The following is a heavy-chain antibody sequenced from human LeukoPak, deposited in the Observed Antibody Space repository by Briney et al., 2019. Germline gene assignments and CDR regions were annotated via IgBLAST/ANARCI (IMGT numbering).Heavy chain of an antibody. V-gene: IGHV4-59*01. D-gene: IGHD6-13*01. CDR1: GGSISSYY. CDR2: IYYSGST. J-gene: IGHJ4*02. Sequence: SETLSLTCTVSGGSISSYYWSWIRQPPGKGLEWIGYIYYSGSTNYNPSLKSRVTISVDTSKNQFSLKLSSVTAADTAMYYCARDVSSAAGLDYWGQGTLVTVSS. CDR3: ARDVSSAAGLDY.